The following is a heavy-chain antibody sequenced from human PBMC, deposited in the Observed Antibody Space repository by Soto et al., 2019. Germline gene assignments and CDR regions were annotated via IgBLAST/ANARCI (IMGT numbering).Heavy chain of an antibody. V-gene: IGHV3-23*01. Sequence: QPGGSLRLSCAASGFTFSSYAMSWVRQAPGKGLEWVSVISGSGGSTYYADSVKGRFTISRDNSKNTVYVQMNSLRAEDTAVYYCAKTYYYDSSGHYCDYWGQGTLVTVSS. CDR2: ISGSGGST. J-gene: IGHJ4*02. D-gene: IGHD3-22*01. CDR1: GFTFSSYA. CDR3: AKTYYYDSSGHYCDY.